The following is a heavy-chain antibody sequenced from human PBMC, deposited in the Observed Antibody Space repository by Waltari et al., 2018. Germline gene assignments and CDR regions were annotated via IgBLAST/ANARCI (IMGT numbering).Heavy chain of an antibody. CDR2: IYHSGST. Sequence: QVQLQESGPGLVKPSETLSPTCAVSGYSISSGYYWGWIRQPPGKGLEWIGSIYHSGSTYYNPSLKSRVTISVDTSKNQFSLKLSSVTAADTAVYYCARLRGQQLALAQFDYWGQGTLVTVSS. V-gene: IGHV4-38-2*01. CDR1: GYSISSGYY. CDR3: ARLRGQQLALAQFDY. D-gene: IGHD6-13*01. J-gene: IGHJ4*02.